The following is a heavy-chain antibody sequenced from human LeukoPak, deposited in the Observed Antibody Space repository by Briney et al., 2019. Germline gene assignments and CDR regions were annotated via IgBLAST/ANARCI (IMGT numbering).Heavy chain of an antibody. CDR1: GGSISSSSYY. CDR2: IYYSGST. Sequence: SETLSLTCTVSGGSISSSSYYWGWIRQPPGKGLEWIGSIYYSGSTYYNSSLKSRITISVDTSKNQFSLKLTSVTAADTAVYYCASDRSGLSFCFGGQGTLVTVSA. V-gene: IGHV4-39*01. CDR3: ASDRSGLSFCF. D-gene: IGHD3-22*01. J-gene: IGHJ4*02.